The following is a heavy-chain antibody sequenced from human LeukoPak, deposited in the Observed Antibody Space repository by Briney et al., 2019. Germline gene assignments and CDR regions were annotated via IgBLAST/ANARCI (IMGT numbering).Heavy chain of an antibody. CDR1: GFTFGNYG. V-gene: IGHV3-33*01. D-gene: IGHD2-15*01. Sequence: PGGSLRLSCAASGFTFGNYGMHWVRQAPGKGLEWVALIWYDGNNKYYADSVKGRFTISRDNSKNTLYLQLNSLRAEDAAVYYCARQHCSGGDCYFFDWGQGTLVTVSS. CDR2: IWYDGNNK. J-gene: IGHJ4*02. CDR3: ARQHCSGGDCYFFD.